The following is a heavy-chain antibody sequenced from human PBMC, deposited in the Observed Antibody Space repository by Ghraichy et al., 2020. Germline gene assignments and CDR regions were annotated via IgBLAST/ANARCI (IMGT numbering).Heavy chain of an antibody. Sequence: SQTLSLTCTVSGGSISSSTHYWGWIRQPPGKGLEWIGNIYNTGSTYYNASLRSRVTLSVDTSKNQFSLKVKLVTAADTAVYYCARLHWNDVPYWGQGTRVTVSS. V-gene: IGHV4-39*01. CDR2: IYNTGST. J-gene: IGHJ4*02. CDR3: ARLHWNDVPY. CDR1: GGSISSSTHY. D-gene: IGHD1-1*01.